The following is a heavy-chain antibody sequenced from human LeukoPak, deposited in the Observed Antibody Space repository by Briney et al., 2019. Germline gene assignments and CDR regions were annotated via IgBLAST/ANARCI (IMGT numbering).Heavy chain of an antibody. CDR2: IYYSGST. CDR3: ARFLAAVNWGDSSYFDY. V-gene: IGHV4-31*03. CDR1: GVSISSGGYY. Sequence: SQTLSLTCTVSGVSISSGGYYWSWIRQHPGKGLEWIGYIYYSGSTYYNPSLKSRVTISVDTSKNQFSLKLSSVTAADTAVYYCARFLAAVNWGDSSYFDYWGQGTLVTVSS. D-gene: IGHD7-27*01. J-gene: IGHJ4*02.